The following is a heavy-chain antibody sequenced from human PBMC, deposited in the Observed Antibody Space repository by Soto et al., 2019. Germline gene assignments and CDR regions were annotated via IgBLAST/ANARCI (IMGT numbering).Heavy chain of an antibody. J-gene: IGHJ4*02. CDR1: GGTFSSYA. V-gene: IGHV1-69*01. Sequence: QVQLVQSGAEVKKPGSSVKVSCKASGGTFSSYAISWVRQAPGQGLEWMGGIIPIFGTANYAQKFQGRVTITGEETPSTAYRERSSLGSEDTAVYVGGRGGGGRVEGDYWGQGTLVTVSS. CDR3: GRGGGGRVEGDY. D-gene: IGHD3-16*01. CDR2: IIPIFGTA.